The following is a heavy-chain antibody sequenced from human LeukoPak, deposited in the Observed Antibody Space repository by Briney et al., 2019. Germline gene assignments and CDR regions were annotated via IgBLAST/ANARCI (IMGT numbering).Heavy chain of an antibody. D-gene: IGHD3-22*01. V-gene: IGHV3-15*07. J-gene: IGHJ5*02. CDR3: TSGRGFYYDT. Sequence: GGSLRLSCAASTFTLNNAWVNWVRQAPGKGLEWVGRIKSKTDGGTRDYAAPVKGRFTISRDDSTNTLYLQMNSLTTEDTAVYYCTSGRGFYYDTWDQGTLVTVSS. CDR2: IKSKTDGGTR. CDR1: TFTLNNAW.